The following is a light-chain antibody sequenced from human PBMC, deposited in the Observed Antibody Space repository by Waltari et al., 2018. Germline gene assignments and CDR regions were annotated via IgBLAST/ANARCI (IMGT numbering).Light chain of an antibody. CDR1: QSLSSW. V-gene: IGKV1-5*01. CDR3: QHYTRYSIT. J-gene: IGKJ5*01. Sequence: DIQMTQSPSTLSASIGDRVTITFRASQSLSSWLAWYQQSPGKAPKLLVYEASTLQTGGPSRFSGSGSGTEFTLTISSLQPEDFATYYCQHYTRYSITFGQGTRLEIK. CDR2: EAS.